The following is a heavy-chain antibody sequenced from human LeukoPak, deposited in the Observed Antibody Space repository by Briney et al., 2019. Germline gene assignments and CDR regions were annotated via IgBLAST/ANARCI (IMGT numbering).Heavy chain of an antibody. Sequence: GGSLRLSCAASGFTFTNYWMSWVRQAPGKGLELVANIKQDRSEKYYVDSVKGRFTISRDNSKNTLYLQMNSLRAEDTAVYYCAKDFKQGSGWYYFDYWGQGTLVTVSS. V-gene: IGHV3-7*01. CDR1: GFTFTNYW. CDR2: IKQDRSEK. D-gene: IGHD6-19*01. CDR3: AKDFKQGSGWYYFDY. J-gene: IGHJ4*02.